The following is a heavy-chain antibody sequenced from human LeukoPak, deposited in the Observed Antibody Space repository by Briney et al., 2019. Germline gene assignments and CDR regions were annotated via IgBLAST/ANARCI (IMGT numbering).Heavy chain of an antibody. Sequence: SETLSLTCTISGGSVSDYYWSWIRQSPGKGLEWIGYIYHTGSTSYNPSLKSRVTISVDTSKNQFSLKLSSVTAADTAVYYCARDSLTMVRGVIMKVDAFDIWGQGTMVTVSS. CDR2: IYHTGST. CDR3: ARDSLTMVRGVIMKVDAFDI. D-gene: IGHD3-10*01. V-gene: IGHV4-59*02. J-gene: IGHJ3*02. CDR1: GGSVSDYY.